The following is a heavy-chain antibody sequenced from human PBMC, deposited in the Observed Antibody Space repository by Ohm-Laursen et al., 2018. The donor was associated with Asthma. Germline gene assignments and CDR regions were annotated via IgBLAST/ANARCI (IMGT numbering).Heavy chain of an antibody. J-gene: IGHJ5*02. V-gene: IGHV1-2*04. CDR1: GYTFTGYF. Sequence: GASVKVSCKASGYTFTGYFIHWVRQAPGQGLEWMGWINPNSGGTNYAQKFQGWVTMTRDTSISTAYMELSRLRSDDTAVYYCARERAVAGLWFDPWGQGTLVTVSS. D-gene: IGHD6-19*01. CDR2: INPNSGGT. CDR3: ARERAVAGLWFDP.